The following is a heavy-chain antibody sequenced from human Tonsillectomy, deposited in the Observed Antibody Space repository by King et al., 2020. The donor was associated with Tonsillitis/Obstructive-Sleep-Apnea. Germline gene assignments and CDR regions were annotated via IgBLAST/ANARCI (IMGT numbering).Heavy chain of an antibody. CDR2: IKSKTAGGAI. J-gene: IGHJ4*02. CDR1: GFTFSLAW. D-gene: IGHD3-3*02. CDR3: NTDRLNHSLEGPPLSINFDN. Sequence: VQLVESGGGLVKPGGSLRLSCTASGFTFSLAWMSWVRQAPGKGLEWVGRIKSKTAGGAIDYAAPAKGRFSISRDDSKNTLFLQMSGLKTDDTAVYDCNTDRLNHSLEGPPLSINFDNWGQGTLVTVSS. V-gene: IGHV3-15*01.